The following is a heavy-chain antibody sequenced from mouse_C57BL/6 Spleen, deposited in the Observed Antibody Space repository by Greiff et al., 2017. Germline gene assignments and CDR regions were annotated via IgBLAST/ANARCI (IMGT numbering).Heavy chain of an antibody. CDR3: ARSDGRWYFDV. J-gene: IGHJ1*03. V-gene: IGHV1-82*01. Sequence: VQRVESGPELVKPGASVKISCKASGYAFSSSWMNWVKQRPGKGLEWIGRIYPGDGDTNYNGKFKGKATLTADKSSSTAYMQLSSLTSEDSAVYFCARSDGRWYFDVWGTGTTVTVSS. D-gene: IGHD1-1*01. CDR1: GYAFSSSW. CDR2: IYPGDGDT.